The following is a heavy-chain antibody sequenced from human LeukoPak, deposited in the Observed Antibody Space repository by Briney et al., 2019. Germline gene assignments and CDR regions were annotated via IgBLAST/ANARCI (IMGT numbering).Heavy chain of an antibody. CDR1: GGSINSALYY. CDR3: ARHTIFCSFINCSPFGP. J-gene: IGHJ5*02. D-gene: IGHD3-3*01. Sequence: ASETLSLTCTVSGGSINSALYYWAWIRQTPEQQLEWIGSVSHDGITKYSPSLGGRVSLSADTSKNAFFMEVHSVTAADSAIYYCARHTIFCSFINCSPFGPWGQGTLVTVSS. V-gene: IGHV4-39*01. CDR2: VSHDGIT.